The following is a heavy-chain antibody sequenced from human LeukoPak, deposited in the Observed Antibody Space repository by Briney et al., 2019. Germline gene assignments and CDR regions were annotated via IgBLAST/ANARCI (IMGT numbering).Heavy chain of an antibody. CDR1: GFTLNSYS. J-gene: IGHJ4*02. V-gene: IGHV3-21*01. Sequence: GGSLRLSCAASGFTLNSYSMVWVRQAPGKGLEWVSSMSSSKSYIHYADSVKGRFTISGDNAKNSLYLQMNSLRAEDTAVYYCARSAPKDYGDYEGELDYWGQGTLVSVSS. D-gene: IGHD4-17*01. CDR3: ARSAPKDYGDYEGELDY. CDR2: MSSSKSYI.